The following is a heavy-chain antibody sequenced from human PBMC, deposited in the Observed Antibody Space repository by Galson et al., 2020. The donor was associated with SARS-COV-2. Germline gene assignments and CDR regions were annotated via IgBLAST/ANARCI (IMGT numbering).Heavy chain of an antibody. Sequence: SKTLSLTCTVSGGSISSYYWSWIRQPPGKGLEWIGYIYYSGSTNYNPSLKSRVTISVDTSKNQFSLKLSSVTAADTAVYYCARVPLYYYYYMDVWGKGTTVTVSS. J-gene: IGHJ6*03. D-gene: IGHD1-1*01. CDR3: ARVPLYYYYYMDV. CDR2: IYYSGST. CDR1: GGSISSYY. V-gene: IGHV4-59*01.